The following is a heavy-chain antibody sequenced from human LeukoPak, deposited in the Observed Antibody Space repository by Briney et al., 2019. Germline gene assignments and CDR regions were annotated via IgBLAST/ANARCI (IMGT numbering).Heavy chain of an antibody. Sequence: SETLSLTCTVSGGSISSSSYYRGWIRQPPGKGLEWIGSIYYSGSTYYNPSLKSRVTISVDTSKNQFSLKLSSVTAADTAVYYCARKRGYSGYDYHNWFDPWGQGTLVTVSS. CDR1: GGSISSSSYY. CDR2: IYYSGST. D-gene: IGHD5-12*01. CDR3: ARKRGYSGYDYHNWFDP. V-gene: IGHV4-39*01. J-gene: IGHJ5*02.